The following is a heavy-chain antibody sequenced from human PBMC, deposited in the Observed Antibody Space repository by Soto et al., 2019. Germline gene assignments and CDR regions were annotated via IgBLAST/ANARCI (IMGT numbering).Heavy chain of an antibody. CDR3: AKDSVPSSSSWGAIDY. CDR2: ISGSAYST. CDR1: GFTFSSYA. V-gene: IGHV3-23*01. Sequence: EVLLLESGGGLVQPGGSLRLSCAASGFTFSSYAMGWVRQAPGKGLEWVSAISGSAYSTYYADSVKGRFTISRDNSKNTLYLQMNSLRAEDTAVYYCAKDSVPSSSSWGAIDYWGQGTLVTVSS. J-gene: IGHJ4*02. D-gene: IGHD6-13*01.